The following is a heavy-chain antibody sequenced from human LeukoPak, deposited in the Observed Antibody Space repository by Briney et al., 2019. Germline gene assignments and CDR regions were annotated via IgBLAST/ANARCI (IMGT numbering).Heavy chain of an antibody. J-gene: IGHJ4*02. CDR2: IYYSGST. V-gene: IGHV4-39*01. D-gene: IGHD2-21*01. Sequence: SETLSLTCTVSGGSISSSSYYWGWIRQPPGKGLEWIGSIYYSGSTYYNPSLKSRVTISVDTSKNQFSLKLSSVTAADTAVHYCARLSNSANFDYWGQGTLVTVSS. CDR1: GGSISSSSYY. CDR3: ARLSNSANFDY.